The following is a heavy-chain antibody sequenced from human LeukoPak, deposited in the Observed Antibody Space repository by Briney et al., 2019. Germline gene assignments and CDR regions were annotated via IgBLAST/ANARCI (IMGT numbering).Heavy chain of an antibody. Sequence: GGSLRLSCAASGFNFSTYWMTWVRQVPGKGLGWVANIKEDGSGIYYVDAVKGRFSISRGNAKTSLYLQMNNLSVADTAVYYCVTDQTGRHPYFFDYWGQGTLVTVSS. CDR3: VTDQTGRHPYFFDY. J-gene: IGHJ4*02. D-gene: IGHD3-10*01. CDR1: GFNFSTYW. CDR2: IKEDGSGI. V-gene: IGHV3-7*01.